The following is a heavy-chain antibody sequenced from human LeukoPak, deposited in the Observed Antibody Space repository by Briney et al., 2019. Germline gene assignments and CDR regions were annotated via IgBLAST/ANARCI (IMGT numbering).Heavy chain of an antibody. V-gene: IGHV4-4*08. J-gene: IGHJ3*02. CDR1: GGSIKGYH. CDR3: ARRNDFHI. Sequence: SETLSLTCTVSGGSIKGYHWSWIRQPPGKGLEWIGYIYSNEATEYKPSLKSRVTISADASKNQFSLKLTSVSAADTAIYYCARRNDFHIWGQGTMVTVSS. CDR2: IYSNEAT.